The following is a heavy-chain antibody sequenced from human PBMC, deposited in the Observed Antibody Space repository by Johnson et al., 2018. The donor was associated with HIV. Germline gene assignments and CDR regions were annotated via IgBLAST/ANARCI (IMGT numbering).Heavy chain of an antibody. V-gene: IGHV3-66*01. J-gene: IGHJ3*02. CDR3: ARRGNYLADAFDI. Sequence: VQLVESGGGVVQPGRSLRLSCAASGFTVSSNYMSWVRQAPGKGLEWVSIIYSGGSTFYADTMKGRFTISRDNSKSTQYLQMNSLRAEDTAVYYWARRGNYLADAFDIWGQGTMVTVSS. CDR1: GFTVSSNY. D-gene: IGHD1-7*01. CDR2: IYSGGST.